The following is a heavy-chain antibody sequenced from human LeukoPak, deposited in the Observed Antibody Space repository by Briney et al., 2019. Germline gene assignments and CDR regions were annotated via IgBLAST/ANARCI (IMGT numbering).Heavy chain of an antibody. CDR1: GGSISSSSYY. Sequence: SETLSLTCTVSGGSISSSSYYWGWLRQPPGKGLEWIGSIYYSGSTYYNPSLKSRVTISVDTSKNQFSLKLSSVTAADTAVYYCARDIVVVPAAMGFFDYWGQGTLVTVSS. V-gene: IGHV4-39*07. D-gene: IGHD2-2*01. J-gene: IGHJ4*02. CDR2: IYYSGST. CDR3: ARDIVVVPAAMGFFDY.